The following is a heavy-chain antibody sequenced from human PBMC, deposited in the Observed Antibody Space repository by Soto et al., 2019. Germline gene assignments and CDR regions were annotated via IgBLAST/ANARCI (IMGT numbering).Heavy chain of an antibody. J-gene: IGHJ4*02. CDR1: GFTFSDHY. CDR2: SRNKANSYTT. V-gene: IGHV3-72*01. CDR3: VRVLKVPGTNSFDY. Sequence: EVRVVESGGGLVQPGGSLRLSCATSGFTFSDHYMDWVRQAPGKGLEWVGRSRNKANSYTTEYAASVKGRFTISRDDSXNSVYLQMNSLKIEDMAVYYCVRVLKVPGTNSFDYWGQGTLVTVSS. D-gene: IGHD1-1*01.